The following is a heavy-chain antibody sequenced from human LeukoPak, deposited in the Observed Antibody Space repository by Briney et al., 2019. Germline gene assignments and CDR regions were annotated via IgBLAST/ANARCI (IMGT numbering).Heavy chain of an antibody. V-gene: IGHV4-34*01. CDR2: INHFGST. Sequence: SSETLSLTCAVYGGSFIGYYWSWIRQPPGKGLEWIGEINHFGSTNYNPSLKSRVTISIDTSKNQFSLKLSSVTAADTAVYYCARIRSRKWGFDYWGQGTLVTVSS. D-gene: IGHD1-26*01. J-gene: IGHJ4*02. CDR3: ARIRSRKWGFDY. CDR1: GGSFIGYY.